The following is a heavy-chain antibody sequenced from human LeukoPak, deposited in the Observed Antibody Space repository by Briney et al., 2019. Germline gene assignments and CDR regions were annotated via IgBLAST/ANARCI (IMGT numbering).Heavy chain of an antibody. CDR2: ISGSGGST. V-gene: IGHV3-23*01. Sequence: GGSLRLSCAVSGFTFSTYAMSWVRQAPGRGLEWVSGISGSGGSTYYAESVKGRFTISRDNSKNTLYLQMNSLRAEDTAVYYCASGKRPAAPAYYFDYWGQGTLVTVSS. D-gene: IGHD2-2*01. CDR3: ASGKRPAAPAYYFDY. J-gene: IGHJ4*02. CDR1: GFTFSTYA.